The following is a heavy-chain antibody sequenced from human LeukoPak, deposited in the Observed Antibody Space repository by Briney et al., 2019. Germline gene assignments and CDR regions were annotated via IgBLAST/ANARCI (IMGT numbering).Heavy chain of an antibody. J-gene: IGHJ4*02. Sequence: PSETLSLTCAVSGGSISSGGYSWSWIRQPPGKGLEWIGYIYHSGSTYYNPSLKSRVTISVDRSKNQFSLKLSSVTAADTAVYYCARVHSSEPFDYWGQGTLVTVSS. CDR2: IYHSGST. D-gene: IGHD3-22*01. CDR1: GGSISSGGYS. CDR3: ARVHSSEPFDY. V-gene: IGHV4-30-2*01.